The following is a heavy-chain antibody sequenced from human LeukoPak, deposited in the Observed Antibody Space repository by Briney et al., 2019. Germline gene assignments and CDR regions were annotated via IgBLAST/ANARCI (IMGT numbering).Heavy chain of an antibody. CDR2: IYYSGST. CDR1: GGSFSSGSYY. CDR3: ARDARVCTNGVCYGMDV. Sequence: TSQTLSLTCTVSGGSFSSGSYYWSWIRQPPGKGLEWIGYIYYSGSTNYNPSLKSRVTISVDTSKNQFSLKLSSVTAADTAVYYCARDARVCTNGVCYGMDVWGQGTTVTVSS. J-gene: IGHJ6*02. V-gene: IGHV4-61*01. D-gene: IGHD2-8*01.